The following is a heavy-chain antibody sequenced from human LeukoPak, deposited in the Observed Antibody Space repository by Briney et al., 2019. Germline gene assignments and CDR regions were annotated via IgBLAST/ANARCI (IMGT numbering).Heavy chain of an antibody. V-gene: IGHV4-59*01. CDR2: IYYSGST. J-gene: IGHJ4*02. D-gene: IGHD5-18*01. CDR3: ASGFTAMAFDY. Sequence: TLSLTCTVSGGSISSYYWSWIRQPPGKGLEWIGYIYYSGSTNYNPSLKSRVTISVDTSKKQFSLKLSSVTAADTAVYYCASGFTAMAFDYWGQGTLVTVSS. CDR1: GGSISSYY.